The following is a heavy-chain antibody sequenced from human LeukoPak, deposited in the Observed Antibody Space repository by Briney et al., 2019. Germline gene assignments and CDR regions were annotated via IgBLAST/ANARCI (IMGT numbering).Heavy chain of an antibody. Sequence: PGGSLRLSCAASGFTFSSYAMHWVRQAPGKGLEYVCAISTNGGTTYYGDSVKGRFTLSRDNSKNMLYLQMGSLRAEDMAVYYCARGKGIYCGGDCSALDYWGQGTLVTVSS. CDR3: ARGKGIYCGGDCSALDY. J-gene: IGHJ4*02. D-gene: IGHD2-21*02. CDR1: GFTFSSYA. V-gene: IGHV3-64*02. CDR2: ISTNGGTT.